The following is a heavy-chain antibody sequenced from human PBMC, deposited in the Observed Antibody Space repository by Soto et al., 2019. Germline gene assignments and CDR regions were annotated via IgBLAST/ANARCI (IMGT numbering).Heavy chain of an antibody. J-gene: IGHJ4*02. V-gene: IGHV3-74*01. CDR1: GFTFRSSW. D-gene: IGHD6-19*01. Sequence: EVQLVESGGGLVQPGGSLRLSCVASGFTFRSSWLHWVRQAPGKGLVWVSRINSDASTKNYADDVEGRFTIARDNAENTLYLQMDRLTAEDTAVYYCARGPTGWYGYDYWGQGTLVTVSS. CDR2: INSDASTK. CDR3: ARGPTGWYGYDY.